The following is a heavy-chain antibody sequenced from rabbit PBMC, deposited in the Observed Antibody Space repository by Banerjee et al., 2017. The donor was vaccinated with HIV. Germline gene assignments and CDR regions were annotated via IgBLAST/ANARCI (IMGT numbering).Heavy chain of an antibody. CDR1: GFDFSSIA. J-gene: IGHJ4*01. Sequence: QEQLVESGGGLVQPEGSLTLTCKASGFDFSSIAMCWVRQAPGKGPEWIACIYNGSGSTYYASWVNGRFTISRSTSLNTVTLQMTSLTAADTATYSCARGLVAGVLDLWGPGTLVTVS. CDR3: ARGLVAGVLDL. D-gene: IGHD3-3*01. V-gene: IGHV1S47*01. CDR2: IYNGSGST.